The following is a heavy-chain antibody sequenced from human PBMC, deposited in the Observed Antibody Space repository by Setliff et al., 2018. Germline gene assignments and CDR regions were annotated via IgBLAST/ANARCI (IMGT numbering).Heavy chain of an antibody. CDR3: ARVVPLGGTDR. CDR2: VHYNGET. D-gene: IGHD1-1*01. Sequence: PSETLSLTCTVSGASISSHYWSWIRQAPGKGLQWIAYVHYNGETNYNPSLKSRVLISVDTSKNQLSLNLSSVTAADTAIYYCARVVPLGGTDRWGQGTLVTVSS. CDR1: GASISSHY. V-gene: IGHV4-59*11. J-gene: IGHJ5*02.